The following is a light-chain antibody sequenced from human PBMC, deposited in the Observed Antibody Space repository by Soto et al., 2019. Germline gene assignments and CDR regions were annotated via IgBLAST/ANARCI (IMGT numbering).Light chain of an antibody. J-gene: IGKJ1*01. V-gene: IGKV3-20*01. CDR3: QQYNNWPPWT. CDR1: QSVTSNY. CDR2: GAS. Sequence: EIVLTQSPGTLPLSQGETATLSCSASQSVTSNYLAWYQQTPGQAPRFLIYGASSRATGIPDRFSGSGSETEFTLTISSLQSEDFAVYYCQQYNNWPPWTFGQGTKV.